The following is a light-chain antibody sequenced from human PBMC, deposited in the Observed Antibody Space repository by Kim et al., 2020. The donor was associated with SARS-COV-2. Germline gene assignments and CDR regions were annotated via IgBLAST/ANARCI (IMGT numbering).Light chain of an antibody. V-gene: IGKV3-11*01. CDR3: QQRSNWPPEIT. CDR2: DAS. Sequence: PGERATLSCRASQTVVSSLAWYQQKLGQATRLLIYDASNRATGVPARFSGSGSGTDFTLTISSLEPEDFAVYFCQQRSNWPPEITFGQGTLLEIK. CDR1: QTVVSS. J-gene: IGKJ5*01.